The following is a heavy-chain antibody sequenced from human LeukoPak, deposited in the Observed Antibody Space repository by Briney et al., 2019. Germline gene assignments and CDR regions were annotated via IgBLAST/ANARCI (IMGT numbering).Heavy chain of an antibody. CDR2: ISWNSGTI. Sequence: GGSLRLSCAASGFTIDDYAMHWVRQAPGKGLEWVAGISWNSGTIGYADSVKGRFTISRDNAKNSLYLQMNSLRAGDTALYYCVKDIRLYSGRYDSWGQGALVTVSS. CDR1: GFTIDDYA. V-gene: IGHV3-9*01. J-gene: IGHJ5*01. CDR3: VKDIRLYSGRYDS. D-gene: IGHD1-26*01.